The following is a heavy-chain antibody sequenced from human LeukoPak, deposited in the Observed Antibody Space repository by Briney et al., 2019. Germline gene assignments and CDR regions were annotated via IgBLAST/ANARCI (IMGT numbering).Heavy chain of an antibody. CDR3: AITRYA. CDR2: IYTDGTT. V-gene: IGHV3-53*01. J-gene: IGHJ5*02. D-gene: IGHD4-23*01. CDR1: GFTVSSHY. Sequence: PGGSLRLSCAVSGFTVSSHYMSWVRQAPGKGLEWVSVIYTDGTTYYADSVKGRFTISRDSSKNTLYLQMNSLRAEDTAVYYCAITRYAWGQGTLVIVSS.